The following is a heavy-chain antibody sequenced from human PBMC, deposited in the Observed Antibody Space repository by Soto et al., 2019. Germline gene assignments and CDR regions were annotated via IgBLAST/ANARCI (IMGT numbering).Heavy chain of an antibody. D-gene: IGHD1-20*01. CDR3: AREQYNWKL. V-gene: IGHV4-59*01. CDR2: VYHTGNT. J-gene: IGHJ4*02. CDR1: GVSITNYY. Sequence: PSETQSLTCSVSGVSITNYYWTWIRHSPGKGLEWIGYVYHTGNTYYNPSLRSRVTISLDTSKNQVSLRLRSVTAADTAVYYCAREQYNWKLWGQGTLVTVSS.